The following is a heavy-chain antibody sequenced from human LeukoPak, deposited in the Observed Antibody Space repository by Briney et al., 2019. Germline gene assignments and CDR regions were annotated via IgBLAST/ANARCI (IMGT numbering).Heavy chain of an antibody. D-gene: IGHD4-17*01. CDR3: ARGYDGDYVRGFDY. CDR2: IYYSGST. J-gene: IGHJ4*02. V-gene: IGHV4-59*01. Sequence: SETLSLTCTASGCSISSYYLSWIRQPPGKGLEWIGYIYYSGSTNYNPSLKSRVTISVDTSKNQFSLKLSSVTAADTAVYYCARGYDGDYVRGFDYWGQGTLVTVSS. CDR1: GCSISSYY.